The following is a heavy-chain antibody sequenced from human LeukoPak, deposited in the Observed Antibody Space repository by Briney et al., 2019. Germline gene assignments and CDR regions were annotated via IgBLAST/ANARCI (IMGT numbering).Heavy chain of an antibody. Sequence: GGSLRLSCAASGFTFSSYAMSWVRQAPGKGLEWVSAISGSGGSTYYADSVKGRFTIPRDNSKNTLYLQMNSLRAEDTAVYYCAREGIQLRSAWDVWGQGTTVTVSS. CDR3: AREGIQLRSAWDV. V-gene: IGHV3-23*01. CDR1: GFTFSSYA. J-gene: IGHJ6*02. D-gene: IGHD5-18*01. CDR2: ISGSGGST.